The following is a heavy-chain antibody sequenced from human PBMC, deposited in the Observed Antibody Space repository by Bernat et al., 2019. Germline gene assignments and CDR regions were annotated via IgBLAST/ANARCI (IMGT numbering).Heavy chain of an antibody. CDR1: GFTFTDYY. J-gene: IGHJ4*02. D-gene: IGHD5-18*01. Sequence: QVQLVESGGGLVKPGGSLRLSCAASGFTFTDYYMSWVRQAPGKGLEWVSYISSSSSYTNYADSVKDRFTISRDNAKNSLYLQMNSLRAEDTAVYYCASQPRGGIQVLYWGQGTLVTVSS. CDR3: ASQPRGGIQVLY. CDR2: ISSSSSYT. V-gene: IGHV3-11*05.